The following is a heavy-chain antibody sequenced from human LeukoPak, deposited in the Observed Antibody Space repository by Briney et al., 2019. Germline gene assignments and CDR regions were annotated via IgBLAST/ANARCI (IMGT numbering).Heavy chain of an antibody. Sequence: ASVSVSFKASGYTLTDHYMHWLRQAPGQGLEWMGWIDPNSGGTKYGQKFQGRVTMTRDTSINTAYMELSSLTSDDTAVFYCARMVYGSYYWGQGTLVTVSS. CDR1: GYTLTDHY. J-gene: IGHJ4*02. CDR3: ARMVYGSYY. D-gene: IGHD1-26*01. V-gene: IGHV1-2*02. CDR2: IDPNSGGT.